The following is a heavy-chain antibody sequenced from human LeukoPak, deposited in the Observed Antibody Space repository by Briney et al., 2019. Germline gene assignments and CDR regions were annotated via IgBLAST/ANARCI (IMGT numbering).Heavy chain of an antibody. Sequence: SETLSLTCTVSGGSISSGSYYWSWIRQPAGKGLEWIGSIYYSGSTYYNPSLKSRVTISVDTSKNQFSLKLSSVTAADTAVYYCARDGPPNDYWGQGTLVTASS. CDR1: GGSISSGSYY. J-gene: IGHJ4*02. CDR2: IYYSGST. V-gene: IGHV4-39*07. CDR3: ARDGPPNDY.